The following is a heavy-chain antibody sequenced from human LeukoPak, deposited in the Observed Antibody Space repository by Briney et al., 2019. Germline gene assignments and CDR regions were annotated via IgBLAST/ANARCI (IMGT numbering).Heavy chain of an antibody. V-gene: IGHV1-2*06. CDR2: INPNSGGT. D-gene: IGHD2-21*01. J-gene: IGHJ3*02. Sequence: ASVKVSCKASGYTFTGYYMHWVRQAPGQGLEWMGRINPNSGGTNYAQKFQGRVTMTRDTSISTAYMELSRLRSDDTAVYYCARGRGAYCGGDCYSLDAFDIWGQGTMVTVSS. CDR1: GYTFTGYY. CDR3: ARGRGAYCGGDCYSLDAFDI.